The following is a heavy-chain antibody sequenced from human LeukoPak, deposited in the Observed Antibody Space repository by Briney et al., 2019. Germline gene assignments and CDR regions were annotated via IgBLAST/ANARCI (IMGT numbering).Heavy chain of an antibody. D-gene: IGHD2-2*01. J-gene: IGHJ6*02. V-gene: IGHV1-46*01. CDR1: GYTFTSYY. CDR2: INPSGGST. CDR3: ATLGYCSSTSCYRYYYGMDV. Sequence: ASVKVSCKASGYTFTSYYMHWVRQAPGQGLEWMGIINPSGGSTSYAQKFQGRVTMPRDTSTSTVYMELSSLRSEATAVYYCATLGYCSSTSCYRYYYGMDVWGQGTTVTVSS.